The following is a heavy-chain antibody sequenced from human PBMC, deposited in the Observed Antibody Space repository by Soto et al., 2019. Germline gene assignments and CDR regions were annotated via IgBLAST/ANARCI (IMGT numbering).Heavy chain of an antibody. CDR2: TRNKANSYTT. CDR3: VSRYCSGGSCPIHFDY. Sequence: GGSLRLSCAASGFTFSDHYMDWVRQAPGKGLEWVGRTRNKANSYTTEYAASVKGRFTISRDDSKNSLYLQMNSLKNEDTAVYYCVSRYCSGGSCPIHFDYWGQGTLVTVSS. J-gene: IGHJ4*02. CDR1: GFTFSDHY. V-gene: IGHV3-72*01. D-gene: IGHD2-15*01.